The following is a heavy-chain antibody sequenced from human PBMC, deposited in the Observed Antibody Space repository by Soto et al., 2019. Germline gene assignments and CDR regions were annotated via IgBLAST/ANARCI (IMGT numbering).Heavy chain of an antibody. CDR3: ARENGQWLVRDSYGMHV. D-gene: IGHD6-19*01. Sequence: ASVKVSCKVSGYTFTSYDINWVRQATGQGLEWMGWMNPNSGNTGYAQKFQGRVTMTRNTSISTAYMELSSLRSEDTAVYYCARENGQWLVRDSYGMHVWGQGTTVTVSS. V-gene: IGHV1-8*01. J-gene: IGHJ6*02. CDR1: GYTFTSYD. CDR2: MNPNSGNT.